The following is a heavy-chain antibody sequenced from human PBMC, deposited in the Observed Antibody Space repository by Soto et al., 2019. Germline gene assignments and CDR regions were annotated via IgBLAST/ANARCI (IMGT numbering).Heavy chain of an antibody. Sequence: QVQLVESGGGVVQPGRSLRLSCAASGFTFSSQGMHWVRQAPGKGLEWVAVIWFDGSNKYYAESVKGRFTISRDNSMNTLYLQRNGLRAADTAVYYCVRDLGGTYSLDYWGKGTLVTVSS. D-gene: IGHD3-10*01. J-gene: IGHJ4*02. V-gene: IGHV3-33*01. CDR1: GFTFSSQG. CDR2: IWFDGSNK. CDR3: VRDLGGTYSLDY.